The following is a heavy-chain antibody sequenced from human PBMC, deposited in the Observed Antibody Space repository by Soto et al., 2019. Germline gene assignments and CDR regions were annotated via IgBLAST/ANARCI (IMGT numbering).Heavy chain of an antibody. CDR3: ARMRGAAAGGYYFDY. D-gene: IGHD6-13*01. CDR1: GDTFSSYP. CDR2: IIPIFGTA. J-gene: IGHJ4*02. Sequence: QVQLVQSGAEVKKPGSSVKVSCKASGDTFSSYPISWVRQAPGQGLEWMGGIIPIFGTANYAQKFQGRVTITADESTRTAYMELSSLRSEDTAVFYCARMRGAAAGGYYFDYWGQGTLVTVSS. V-gene: IGHV1-69*01.